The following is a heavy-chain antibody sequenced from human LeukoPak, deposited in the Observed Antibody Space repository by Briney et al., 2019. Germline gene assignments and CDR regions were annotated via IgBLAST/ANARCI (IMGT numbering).Heavy chain of an antibody. Sequence: TGGSLRLSCAASGFTFSNAWMSWVRQAPGKGLEWVGRIKSKTDGGTTDYAAPVKCRFTISRDDSKNTLYLQMNSLKTEDTAVYYCTTVSLWFGELFYYWGQGTLVTVSS. V-gene: IGHV3-15*01. CDR2: IKSKTDGGTT. CDR1: GFTFSNAW. CDR3: TTVSLWFGELFYY. D-gene: IGHD3-10*01. J-gene: IGHJ4*02.